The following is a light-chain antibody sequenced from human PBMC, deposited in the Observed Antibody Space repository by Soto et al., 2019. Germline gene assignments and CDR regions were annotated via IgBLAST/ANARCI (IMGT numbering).Light chain of an antibody. V-gene: IGKV3-11*01. CDR1: QSVSSY. CDR3: QQRSNWPPWT. Sequence: EIVLTQSPVTLSLSPGERATLSCRASQSVSSYLAWYQQKPGQAPRLLIYDASNRATGIPARFSGSGSGTDFTLTISSLEPEDFAVYYCQQRSNWPPWTFGPGTKVDIK. J-gene: IGKJ3*01. CDR2: DAS.